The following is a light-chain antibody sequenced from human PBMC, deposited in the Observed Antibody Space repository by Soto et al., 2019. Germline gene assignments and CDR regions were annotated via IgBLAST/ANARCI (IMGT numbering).Light chain of an antibody. V-gene: IGLV2-14*01. CDR2: DVS. J-gene: IGLJ2*01. CDR3: SSYTSASTPVV. CDR1: GSDVGGYNY. Sequence: QSALTQPASVSGSPGQSITISCTGTGSDVGGYNYVSWYQQHPGKAPKVMIYDVSNRPSGVSNRFSGSKSGNTASLTISGRQAEDDADYYCSSYTSASTPVVFGGGTKLTVL.